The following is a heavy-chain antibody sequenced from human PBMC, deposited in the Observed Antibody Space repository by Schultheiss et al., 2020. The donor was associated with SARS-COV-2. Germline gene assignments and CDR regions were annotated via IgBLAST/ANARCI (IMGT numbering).Heavy chain of an antibody. Sequence: GGSLRLSCAASGFTFSSYNMNWVRQAPGKGLQWVSVIYSDRDGGDIHYADSVRGRFTMSKDNSENKVFLQMNSLRADDTAVYYCGRGAFDWGQGTLVTVSS. D-gene: IGHD3-3*01. CDR3: GRGAFD. J-gene: IGHJ4*02. V-gene: IGHV3-53*01. CDR2: IYSDRDGGDI. CDR1: GFTFSSYN.